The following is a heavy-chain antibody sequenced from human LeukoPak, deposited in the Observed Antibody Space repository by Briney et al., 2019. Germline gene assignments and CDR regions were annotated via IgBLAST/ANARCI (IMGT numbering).Heavy chain of an antibody. J-gene: IGHJ6*02. CDR2: IKSKTDGGTT. D-gene: IGHD6-25*01. CDR3: TTESLGIATAQDGMDV. V-gene: IGHV3-15*01. Sequence: GGSLRLSCAASGFTFSNAWMSWVRQAPGKGLEWVGRIKSKTDGGTTDYAAPVKGRFTISRDDSKNTLYLQMNSLKTEGTAVYYCTTESLGIATAQDGMDVWGQGTTVTVSS. CDR1: GFTFSNAW.